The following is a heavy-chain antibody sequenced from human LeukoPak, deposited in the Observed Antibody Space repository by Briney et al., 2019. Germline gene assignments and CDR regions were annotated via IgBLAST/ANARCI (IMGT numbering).Heavy chain of an antibody. CDR3: ARVEQQWLVRTGASPWVLNWFDP. V-gene: IGHV4-34*01. CDR1: GGSFSGYY. J-gene: IGHJ5*02. Sequence: PSETLSLTCAVYGGSFSGYYWSWIRQPPGKGLEWIGEINHSGSTNYNPSLKSRVTISVDTSKNQFSLKLSYVTAADAAVYYCARVEQQWLVRTGASPWVLNWFDPWGQGTLVTVSS. CDR2: INHSGST. D-gene: IGHD6-19*01.